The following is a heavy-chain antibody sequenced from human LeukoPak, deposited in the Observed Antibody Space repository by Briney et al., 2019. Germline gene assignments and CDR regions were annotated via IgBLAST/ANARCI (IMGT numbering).Heavy chain of an antibody. D-gene: IGHD6-13*01. CDR1: GFTFSSYS. CDR3: ARDSSWAFDY. V-gene: IGHV3-21*06. Sequence: GGSLRLSCAASGFTFSSYSMNWVRQAPGKGLEWVSSISSSSYIYYADSAKGRFTISRDNAKNSVYLQMNSLRAEDTAVYYCARDSSWAFDYWGQGTLVTVSS. J-gene: IGHJ4*02. CDR2: ISSSSYI.